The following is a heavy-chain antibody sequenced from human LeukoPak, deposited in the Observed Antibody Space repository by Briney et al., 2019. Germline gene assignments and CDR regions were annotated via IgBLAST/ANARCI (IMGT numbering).Heavy chain of an antibody. CDR2: IYYSGST. V-gene: IGHV4-31*03. CDR3: ARGAQQLVLDWFDP. D-gene: IGHD6-13*01. Sequence: PSETLSLTCTVSGGSISSGGYYWSWIRQHPGKGLEWIGYIYYSGSTYYNPSLKSRVTISVDTSKNQFSLKLSSVTAADTAVYYCARGAQQLVLDWFDPWGQGTLVTVSS. CDR1: GGSISSGGYY. J-gene: IGHJ5*02.